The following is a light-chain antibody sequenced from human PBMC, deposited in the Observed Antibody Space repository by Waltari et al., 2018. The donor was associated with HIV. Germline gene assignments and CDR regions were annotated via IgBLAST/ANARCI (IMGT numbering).Light chain of an antibody. Sequence: QSALTQPASVSGSPGQSITISCTGSSSDIGASNSVSWYQQHPGKAPKLIIYDVTNRPSGVSDRFSGSKSGNTASLTISGLQADDEADYYCKSKRSSTPCVFGTGTKVAVL. CDR2: DVT. V-gene: IGLV2-14*03. CDR1: SSDIGASNS. J-gene: IGLJ1*01. CDR3: KSKRSSTPCV.